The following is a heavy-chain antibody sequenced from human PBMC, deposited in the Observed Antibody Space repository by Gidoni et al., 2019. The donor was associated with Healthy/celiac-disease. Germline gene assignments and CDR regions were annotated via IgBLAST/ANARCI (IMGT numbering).Heavy chain of an antibody. Sequence: QLQLQESGPGPVKPSETLSLTCTVSGGSISRSNYYWGWIRQPPGKGLEWIGSMYYSGSTYYNPSLKSRVTISVDTSKNQFSLKLSSVTAADTAVYYCARHIRGSYGSINWFDPWGQGTLVTVSS. V-gene: IGHV4-39*01. CDR1: GGSISRSNYY. J-gene: IGHJ5*02. D-gene: IGHD5-18*01. CDR3: ARHIRGSYGSINWFDP. CDR2: MYYSGST.